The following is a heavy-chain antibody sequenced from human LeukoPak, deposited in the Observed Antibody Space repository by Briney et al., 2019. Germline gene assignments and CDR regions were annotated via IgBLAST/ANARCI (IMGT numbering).Heavy chain of an antibody. V-gene: IGHV4-59*01. CDR1: GGSISSYY. Sequence: SETLSLTCTVSGGSISSYYWSWIRQPPGKGLEWIGYIYYSGSTNYNPSLKSRVTISVDTSKNQFSLKLSSVTAADTAVYYCASSPTAPDRLGDYFDYWGQEPWSPSPQ. J-gene: IGHJ4*01. D-gene: IGHD1-14*01. CDR3: ASSPTAPDRLGDYFDY. CDR2: IYYSGST.